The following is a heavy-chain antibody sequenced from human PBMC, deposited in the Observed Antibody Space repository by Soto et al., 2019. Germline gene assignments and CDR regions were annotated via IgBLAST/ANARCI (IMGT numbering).Heavy chain of an antibody. Sequence: TPGKGLEWIGYIYYSATSNYNPSLKSRVTISDDTSKNQFSLKLTSVTAADTAVDHCVLSLWGPAGHIPCLAPRGRGTPLPVSS. CDR3: VLSLWGPAGHIPCLAP. CDR2: IYYSATS. D-gene: IGHD3-16*01. V-gene: IGHV4-59*01. J-gene: IGHJ5*02.